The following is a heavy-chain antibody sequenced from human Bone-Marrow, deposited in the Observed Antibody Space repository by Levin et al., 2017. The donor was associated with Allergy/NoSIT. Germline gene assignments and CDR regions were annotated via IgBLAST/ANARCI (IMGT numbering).Heavy chain of an antibody. V-gene: IGHV3-30-3*01. J-gene: IGHJ4*02. CDR3: ARDAAQIAAAGYFDY. D-gene: IGHD6-13*01. CDR1: GFTFSSYA. Sequence: GESLKISCAASGFTFSSYAMHWVRQAPGKGLEWVAVISYDGSNKYYADSVKGRFTISRDNSKNTLYLQMNSLRAEDTAVYYCARDAAQIAAAGYFDYWGQGTLVTVSS. CDR2: ISYDGSNK.